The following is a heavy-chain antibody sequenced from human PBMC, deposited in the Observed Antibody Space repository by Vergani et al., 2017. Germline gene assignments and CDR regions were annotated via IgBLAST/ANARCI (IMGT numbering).Heavy chain of an antibody. V-gene: IGHV4-39*01. CDR1: GRSISNNNYY. CDR2: ISDSRNN. Sequence: QLQLQESGPRLVKPSETLSLTCSLSGRSISNNNYYWGWIRQPPGKGLEWIGSISDSRNNNYSPSLKSRVSISVDTSKNQYSLNLTSVTAADTAVYYCARHLRQLARNDVFDIWGHGTLVTVSS. D-gene: IGHD6-6*01. J-gene: IGHJ3*02. CDR3: ARHLRQLARNDVFDI.